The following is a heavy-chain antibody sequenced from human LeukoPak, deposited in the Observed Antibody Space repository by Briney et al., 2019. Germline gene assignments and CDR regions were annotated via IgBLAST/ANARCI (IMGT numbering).Heavy chain of an antibody. J-gene: IGHJ4*02. D-gene: IGHD4-17*01. CDR2: ISLSSNYN. CDR1: GFTFSYDS. Sequence: GGSLRLSCAASGFTFSYDSMHWVRQAPGKGLAWVASISLSSNYNSYADSLKGRVTISRDNANNSLYLQLTGLRAEATPVFYCASWSDYGDNFDYWGQGSLVIVSS. CDR3: ASWSDYGDNFDY. V-gene: IGHV3-21*01.